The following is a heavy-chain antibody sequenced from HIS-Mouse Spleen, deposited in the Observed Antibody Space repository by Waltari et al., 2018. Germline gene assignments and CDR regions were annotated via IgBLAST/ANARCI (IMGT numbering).Heavy chain of an antibody. CDR2: SNPNRGGT. V-gene: IGHV1-2*02. Sequence: QVQLVQSGAEVKKPGASVKVSCKASGYTFTGYYLHWVRQAPGQGLEWMGRSNPNRGGTNYAQKFQGRVTMTRDTSISTAYMELSRLRSDDTAVYYCARDISGSYYYFDYWGQGTLVTVSS. J-gene: IGHJ4*02. D-gene: IGHD1-26*01. CDR1: GYTFTGYY. CDR3: ARDISGSYYYFDY.